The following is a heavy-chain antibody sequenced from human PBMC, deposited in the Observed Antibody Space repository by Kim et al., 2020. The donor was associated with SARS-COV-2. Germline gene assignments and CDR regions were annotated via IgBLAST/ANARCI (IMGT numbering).Heavy chain of an antibody. D-gene: IGHD3-22*01. CDR1: GFTFSSYA. Sequence: GGSLRLSCAASGFTFSSYAMSWVRQAPGKGLEWVSAISGSSGSTYYADSVKGRFTISRDNSKNTLYLQMNSLRAEDTAVYYCATLYDSSGYNFDYWGQGTLVTVSS. CDR2: ISGSSGST. CDR3: ATLYDSSGYNFDY. J-gene: IGHJ4*02. V-gene: IGHV3-23*01.